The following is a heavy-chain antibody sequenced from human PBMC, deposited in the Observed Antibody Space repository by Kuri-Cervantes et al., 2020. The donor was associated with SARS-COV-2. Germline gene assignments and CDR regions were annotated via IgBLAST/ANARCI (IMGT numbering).Heavy chain of an antibody. D-gene: IGHD3-3*01. CDR1: ETTFPNYD. CDR3: AREGGGDPLVLGFGVVIHDAFDI. Sequence: ASVKVSCKAPETTFPNYDINWVRQATGQGLEWMGMVKTDSGNTLYAQIFQGRVTMTRDISTATAYMELRSLRSDDTAVYYCAREGGGDPLVLGFGVVIHDAFDIWGQGTMVTVSS. V-gene: IGHV1-8*01. J-gene: IGHJ3*02. CDR2: VKTDSGNT.